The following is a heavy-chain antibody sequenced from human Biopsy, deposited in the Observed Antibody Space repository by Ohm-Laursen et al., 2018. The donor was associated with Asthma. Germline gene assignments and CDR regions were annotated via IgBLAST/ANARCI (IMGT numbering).Heavy chain of an antibody. CDR3: ARTYYDFLTGQVNDAFAM. D-gene: IGHD3-9*01. Sequence: SSVKVSCKASGYTFIHYAIHWVRQAPGQRLGWMGWINAGNGNTKYSQKFQGRVTITRDTSASTAYMDLRSLRSEDTAVYYCARTYYDFLTGQVNDAFAMWGQGTMVTVSS. V-gene: IGHV1-3*01. CDR1: GYTFIHYA. J-gene: IGHJ3*02. CDR2: INAGNGNT.